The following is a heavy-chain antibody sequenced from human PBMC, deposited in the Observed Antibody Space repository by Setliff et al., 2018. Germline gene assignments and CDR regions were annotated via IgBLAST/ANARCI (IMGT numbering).Heavy chain of an antibody. V-gene: IGHV1-18*01. D-gene: IGHD5-12*01. Sequence: ASVKVSCKSSGYIFSDYGITWVRQAPGQGLEWMGWANNNNFNTNYAQKFQGRVTMTIDTSTDTVYMELRSLKSDDTALYYCARGRDGYNSNAFEIWGQGTVVTVSS. CDR2: ANNNNFNT. CDR3: ARGRDGYNSNAFEI. J-gene: IGHJ3*02. CDR1: GYIFSDYG.